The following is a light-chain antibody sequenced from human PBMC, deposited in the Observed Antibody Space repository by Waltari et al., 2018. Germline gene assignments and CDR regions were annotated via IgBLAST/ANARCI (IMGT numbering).Light chain of an antibody. V-gene: IGKV3-15*01. J-gene: IGKJ2*01. Sequence: EIVMTQSPATLSVSPGERATLPCRASQSVSSNLAWYQQKPGQAPRLLIYGASTRATGIPARFSGSGSGTEFTLTISSLQSEDFAVYYCQQYNNWPPMYTFGQGTKLEIK. CDR3: QQYNNWPPMYT. CDR2: GAS. CDR1: QSVSSN.